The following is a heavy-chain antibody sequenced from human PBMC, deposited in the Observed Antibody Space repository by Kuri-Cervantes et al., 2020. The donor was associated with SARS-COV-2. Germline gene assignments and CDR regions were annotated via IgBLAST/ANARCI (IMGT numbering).Heavy chain of an antibody. CDR2: IMPALGIP. D-gene: IGHD6-13*01. Sequence: SVKVSCKASGYTFTSYAMNWVRQAPGQGLEWMGGIMPALGIPNYAQKFQGRVTMTRDTSTSTVYMELSSLRSEDTAVYYCARWGAAADNYYYYGMDVWGQGTTVTVSS. V-gene: IGHV1-69*10. J-gene: IGHJ6*02. CDR1: GYTFTSYA. CDR3: ARWGAAADNYYYYGMDV.